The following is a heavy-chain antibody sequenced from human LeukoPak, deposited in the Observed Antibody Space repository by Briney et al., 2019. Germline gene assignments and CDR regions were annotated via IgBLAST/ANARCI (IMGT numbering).Heavy chain of an antibody. CDR3: ASGLYSSSWLEDFQH. CDR1: GFTFSSYS. J-gene: IGHJ1*01. D-gene: IGHD6-13*01. V-gene: IGHV3-21*01. Sequence: GGSLRLSCAASGFTFSSYSMNWVRQAPGKGLEGVSSISSSSSYIYYADSVKGRFTISRDNAKNSLYLQMNSQRAEDTAVYYCASGLYSSSWLEDFQHWGQGTLVTVSS. CDR2: ISSSSSYI.